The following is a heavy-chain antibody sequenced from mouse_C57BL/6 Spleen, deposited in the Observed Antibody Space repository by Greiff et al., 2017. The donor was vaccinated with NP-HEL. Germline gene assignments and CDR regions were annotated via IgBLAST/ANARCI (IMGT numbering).Heavy chain of an antibody. CDR1: GFTFSDYY. D-gene: IGHD2-3*01. CDR3: ARRGYYDGYYVFFDY. V-gene: IGHV5-12*01. CDR2: ISNGGGST. Sequence: EVKLVESGGGLVQPGGSLKLSCAASGFTFSDYYMYWVRQTPEKRLEWVAYISNGGGSTYYPDTVKGRVTIARDNAKNTLYLQMSRLKSEDTAMYYCARRGYYDGYYVFFDYWGQGTTLTVSS. J-gene: IGHJ2*01.